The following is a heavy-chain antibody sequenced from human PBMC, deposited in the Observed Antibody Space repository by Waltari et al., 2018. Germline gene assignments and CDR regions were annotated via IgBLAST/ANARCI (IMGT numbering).Heavy chain of an antibody. Sequence: QVQLVESGGGVVQPGRSLRLSCAASGCTFSSYAMHWVRQAPGKGLEWVAVISYDGCNKYDSDSVNGRFTSARYNSKKTLYLQMNSLRAEDTAVYYCSRESSSWFLFDYWGQGTLVTVSS. CDR2: ISYDGCNK. V-gene: IGHV3-30-3*01. D-gene: IGHD6-13*01. CDR3: SRESSSWFLFDY. CDR1: GCTFSSYA. J-gene: IGHJ4*02.